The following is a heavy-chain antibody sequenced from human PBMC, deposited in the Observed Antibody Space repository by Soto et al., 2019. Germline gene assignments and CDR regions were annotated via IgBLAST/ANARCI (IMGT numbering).Heavy chain of an antibody. J-gene: IGHJ4*02. CDR3: ANDVGHYAISIGYPTFGS. D-gene: IGHD3-9*01. CDR1: GFTFSSYA. CDR2: VSRSGDNT. Sequence: GGSLRLSCAASGFTFSSYAMSWVRQAPGEGLEWVSAVSRSGDNTYHADSVKGRFTISRDNSKNTLYLQMNSLRVEDMAVYYCANDVGHYAISIGYPTFGSWGQGALVTVSS. V-gene: IGHV3-23*01.